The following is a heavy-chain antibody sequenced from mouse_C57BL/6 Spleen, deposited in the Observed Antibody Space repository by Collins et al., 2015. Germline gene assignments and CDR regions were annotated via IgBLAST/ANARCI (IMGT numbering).Heavy chain of an antibody. CDR3: ARSWTAQALYAMDY. Sequence: QVQLQQPGAELVKPGASVKLSCKASGYTFTSYWMHWVKQRPGRGLEWIGRIDPNSGGTKYNEKFKSKATLTVDKPSSTAYMRLSSLTSEDSAVYYCARSWTAQALYAMDYWGQGTSVTVSS. V-gene: IGHV1-72*01. CDR1: GYTFTSYW. D-gene: IGHD3-2*02. J-gene: IGHJ4*01. CDR2: IDPNSGGT.